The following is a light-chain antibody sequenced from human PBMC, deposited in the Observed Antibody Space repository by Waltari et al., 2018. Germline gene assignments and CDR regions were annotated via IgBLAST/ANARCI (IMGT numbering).Light chain of an antibody. J-gene: IGLJ2*01. CDR2: EVI. Sequence: QSALTQPAPVSGSPGQSIPISCTGSRSVIGSSHVVSWYQHHPGKAPQLVIYEVINRPSGVSNRFSGSKSGNTASLTISGLQAEDEADYYCCSYAGSVVFGGGTKLTVL. V-gene: IGLV2-23*02. CDR1: RSVIGSSHV. CDR3: CSYAGSVV.